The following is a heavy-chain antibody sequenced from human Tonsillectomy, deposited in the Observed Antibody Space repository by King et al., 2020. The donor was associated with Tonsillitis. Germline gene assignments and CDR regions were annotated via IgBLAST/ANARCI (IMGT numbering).Heavy chain of an antibody. V-gene: IGHV4-31*03. D-gene: IGHD7-27*01. CDR3: ARFSPGDGDPYYFDY. Sequence: QLQESGPGLVKPSQTLSLTCTVSGGSISSGGYYWSWIRQHPGKGLEWIGDIYYSGSTYYNPSLKSRVTISVDTSKNQFSLKLSSVTAADTAVYYCARFSPGDGDPYYFDYWGQGTLVTVSS. J-gene: IGHJ4*02. CDR2: IYYSGST. CDR1: GGSISSGGYY.